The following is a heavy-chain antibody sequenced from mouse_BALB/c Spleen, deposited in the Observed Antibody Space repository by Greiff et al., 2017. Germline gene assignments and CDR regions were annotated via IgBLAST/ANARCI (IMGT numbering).Heavy chain of an antibody. Sequence: QVQLQQPGAELVKPGASVKLSCKASGYTFTSYYMYWVKQRPGQGLEWIGGINPSNGGTNFNEKFKSKATLTVDKSSSTAYMQLSSLTSEDSAVYYCTREDGYYVPFAYWGQGTLVTVSA. CDR3: TREDGYYVPFAY. V-gene: IGHV1S81*02. D-gene: IGHD2-3*01. CDR2: INPSNGGT. CDR1: GYTFTSYY. J-gene: IGHJ3*01.